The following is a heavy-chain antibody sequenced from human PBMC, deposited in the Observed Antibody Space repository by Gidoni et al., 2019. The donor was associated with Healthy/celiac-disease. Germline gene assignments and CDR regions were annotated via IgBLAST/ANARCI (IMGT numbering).Heavy chain of an antibody. CDR3: ATAKVGIYSSSWYDRPNDAFDI. J-gene: IGHJ3*02. V-gene: IGHV1-18*01. D-gene: IGHD6-13*01. CDR2: ISAYNGNT. Sequence: QVQLVQSGAEVKKPGASVKVSCKASGYTFTSYGISWVRQAPGQGLEWMGWISAYNGNTNYAQKLQGRVTMTTDTSTSTAYMELRSLRSDDTAVYYCATAKVGIYSSSWYDRPNDAFDIWGQGTMVTVSS. CDR1: GYTFTSYG.